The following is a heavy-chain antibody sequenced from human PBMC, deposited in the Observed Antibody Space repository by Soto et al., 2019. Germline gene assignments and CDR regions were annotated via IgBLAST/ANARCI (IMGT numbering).Heavy chain of an antibody. J-gene: IGHJ5*02. CDR2: IYSSGST. Sequence: QVQLQESGPGLVKPSETLSLSCTVSNGSISNFYWNWIRHPAGKELEWIGRIYSSGSTNYNPSLRSRVTMSVDTSKNQFSLKLNSVTAADTAVYYCARSSHKESWFDPWGQGTLVTVSS. CDR3: ARSSHKESWFDP. V-gene: IGHV4-4*07. CDR1: NGSISNFY. D-gene: IGHD6-13*01.